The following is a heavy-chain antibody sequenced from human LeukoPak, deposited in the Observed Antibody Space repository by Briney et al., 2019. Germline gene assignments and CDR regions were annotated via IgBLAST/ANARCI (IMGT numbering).Heavy chain of an antibody. V-gene: IGHV6-1*01. CDR2: TYYRSKWYN. CDR1: GDSVSSNSAA. J-gene: IGHJ4*02. CDR3: ARGAEYRWGYYFDY. D-gene: IGHD2-8*02. Sequence: SQTLSLTCAISGDSVSSNSAAWNWIRQSPSRGLEWLGRTYYRSKWYNDYAVSVKSRITINPDTSKNQFSLKLSSVTAADTAVYYCARGAEYRWGYYFDYWGQGTLVTVSS.